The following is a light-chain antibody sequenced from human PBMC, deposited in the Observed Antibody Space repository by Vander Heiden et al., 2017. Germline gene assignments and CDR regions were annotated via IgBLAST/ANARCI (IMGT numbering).Light chain of an antibody. J-gene: IGKJ4*01. CDR3: QQRSNWPPSLT. CDR2: DAS. Sequence: EIVLPQSPATLSLSPGERATLSCRASQSVSSYLAWYQQKPGQAPRLLIYDASNRATGIPARFSGSGSGTDFTLTISRLEPEDFAVYYCQQRSNWPPSLTFGGGTKVEIK. V-gene: IGKV3-11*01. CDR1: QSVSSY.